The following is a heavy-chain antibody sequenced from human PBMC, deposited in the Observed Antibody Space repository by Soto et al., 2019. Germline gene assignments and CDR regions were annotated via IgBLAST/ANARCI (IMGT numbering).Heavy chain of an antibody. J-gene: IGHJ4*02. CDR1: GFTFSDYY. D-gene: IGHD5-12*01. CDR3: ARARLDIVATIFLDY. Sequence: GGSLRLSCAASGFTFSDYYMSWIRQAPGKGLEWVSYIGSSGSTIYYADSVKGRFTISRDNAKNSLYLQMNSLRAEDTDVYYCARARLDIVATIFLDYWGQGTLVTVSS. CDR2: IGSSGSTI. V-gene: IGHV3-11*01.